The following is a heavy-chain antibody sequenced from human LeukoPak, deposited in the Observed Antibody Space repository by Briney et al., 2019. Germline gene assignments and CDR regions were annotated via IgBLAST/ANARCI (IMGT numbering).Heavy chain of an antibody. V-gene: IGHV5-51*01. CDR1: GYSFTNYW. J-gene: IGHJ4*02. CDR3: ARRVEAAMAHFDS. D-gene: IGHD5-18*01. Sequence: GESLKISCQGSGYSFTNYWIGWVRQMPGIGLEWMGIIYPGDSDTRYSPSFQGQVTISADKSISTAYLQWSSLKASDTAMYYCARRVEAAMAHFDSGGKEPLVTVSS. CDR2: IYPGDSDT.